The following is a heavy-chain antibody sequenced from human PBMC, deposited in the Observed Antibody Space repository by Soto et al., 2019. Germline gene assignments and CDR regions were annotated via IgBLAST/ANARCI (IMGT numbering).Heavy chain of an antibody. D-gene: IGHD1-1*01. CDR1: GGSVSGANYY. CDR2: MSHSGGT. Sequence: QVQLQQWGAGLLKPSETLSLTCAVYGGSVSGANYYWSWIRQPPGKGLEWIGEMSHSGGTHFNPSRKSRVTTSVDTSTNQFSLKMSSVTAADTALYYCARVERGTATTVVDAFDIWGPGTMVTVSS. V-gene: IGHV4-34*01. J-gene: IGHJ3*02. CDR3: ARVERGTATTVVDAFDI.